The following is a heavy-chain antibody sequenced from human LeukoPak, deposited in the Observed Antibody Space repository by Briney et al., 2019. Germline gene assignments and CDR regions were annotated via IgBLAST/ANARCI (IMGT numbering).Heavy chain of an antibody. J-gene: IGHJ4*02. V-gene: IGHV4-34*01. D-gene: IGHD2-2*01. Sequence: PSETLSLPCAVYGGSFSGYYWSWIRQPPGKGLEWIGEINHSGSTNYNPSLKSRVTISIDTSKNQFSLRLNSVTAADTAVYYCARGMPYYFDYWGQGTLVTVSS. CDR2: INHSGST. CDR3: ARGMPYYFDY. CDR1: GGSFSGYY.